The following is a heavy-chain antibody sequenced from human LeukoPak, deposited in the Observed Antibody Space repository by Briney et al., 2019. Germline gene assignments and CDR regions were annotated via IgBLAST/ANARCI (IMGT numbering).Heavy chain of an antibody. Sequence: SQTLSLTCTVSGGSISSGSYYWSWIRQPAGKGLEWIGRIYTSGSTNYNPSLKSRVTISVDTSKNQFSLKLSSVTAADTAVYYCARVGFWSGYYLDYWGQGTLVTVSS. J-gene: IGHJ4*02. D-gene: IGHD3-3*01. CDR3: ARVGFWSGYYLDY. CDR1: GGSISSGSYY. V-gene: IGHV4-61*02. CDR2: IYTSGST.